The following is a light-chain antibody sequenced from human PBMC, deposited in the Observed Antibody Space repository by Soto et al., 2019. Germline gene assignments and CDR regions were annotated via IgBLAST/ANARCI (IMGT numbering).Light chain of an antibody. V-gene: IGKV1-5*03. CDR2: KAS. CDR1: QSISSY. Sequence: DIQMTQSPSSLSASVGDRVTITCRASQSISSYLNWYQQKPGKAPKLLIYKASTLESGVPSRFSGSGSGTDFTLTISSLQPDDFATYYCQQYNSYSPWTFGQGTKVEIK. CDR3: QQYNSYSPWT. J-gene: IGKJ1*01.